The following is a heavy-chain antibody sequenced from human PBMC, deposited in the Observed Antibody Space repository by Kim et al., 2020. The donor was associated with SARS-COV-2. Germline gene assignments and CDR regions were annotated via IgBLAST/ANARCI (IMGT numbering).Heavy chain of an antibody. J-gene: IGHJ4*02. V-gene: IGHV4-30-2*04. CDR3: AKTYSSGWHPYYFDY. D-gene: IGHD6-19*01. Sequence: QALKSRVTISVDTSKYPFSLQLNSVTAADTAVYYCAKTYSSGWHPYYFDYWGQGTLVTVSS.